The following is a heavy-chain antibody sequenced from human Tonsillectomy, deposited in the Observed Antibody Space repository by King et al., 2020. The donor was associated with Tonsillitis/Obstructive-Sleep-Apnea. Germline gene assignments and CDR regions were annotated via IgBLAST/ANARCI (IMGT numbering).Heavy chain of an antibody. Sequence: QVQLQQWGAGLLKPSETLSLTCDVYGGSVSGNYWNWIRQPPGKGLEWIGEINHRGGITYNPSLKSRVTISVDTSKNHLSLRLSSVTAADTAVYYCARDVPSGDWGQGTLVTVSS. CDR2: INHRGGI. CDR3: ARDVPSGD. CDR1: GGSVSGNY. D-gene: IGHD6-25*01. J-gene: IGHJ4*02. V-gene: IGHV4-34*01.